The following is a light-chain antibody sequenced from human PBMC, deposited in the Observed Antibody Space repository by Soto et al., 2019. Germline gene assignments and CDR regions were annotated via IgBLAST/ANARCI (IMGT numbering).Light chain of an antibody. CDR1: NIGSKS. CDR2: DDS. V-gene: IGLV3-21*02. J-gene: IGLJ2*01. Sequence: SYELTQTSSVSVAPGQTAKITCGGNNIGSKSVHWYQQKAGQAPVLVVHDDSDRPSGIPERFYGSNSANTATLTISRVEAGDEADYYCQVWESSGDQVVFAGGTKLTVL. CDR3: QVWESSGDQVV.